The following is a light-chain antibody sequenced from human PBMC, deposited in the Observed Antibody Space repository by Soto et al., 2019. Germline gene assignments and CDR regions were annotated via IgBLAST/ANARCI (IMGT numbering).Light chain of an antibody. V-gene: IGLV1-40*01. CDR2: GNS. CDR1: SSNIGPGCV. CDR3: QSYDSSLSGPGV. Sequence: QSVLTQPPSVSGAPGQRVTISCTGSSSNIGPGCVVHWYQQLPGTAPQLLIYGNSNRPSGVPDRFSGSKSGTSASLAITGHQVEDEADYFCQSYDSSLSGPGVFGGGTKLTVL. J-gene: IGLJ2*01.